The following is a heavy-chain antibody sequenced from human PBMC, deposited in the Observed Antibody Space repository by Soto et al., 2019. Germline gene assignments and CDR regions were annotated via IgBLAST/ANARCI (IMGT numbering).Heavy chain of an antibody. V-gene: IGHV3-64*01. Sequence: GGSLRLSCAASGFTFSSYAMHWVRQAPGKGLEYVSAISSNGGSTYYANSVKGRFTISRDNSKNTLYLQMGSLRAEDIAVYYCARDPGYDFWSGYYMESWFDPWGQGTLVTVSS. J-gene: IGHJ5*02. CDR2: ISSNGGST. CDR1: GFTFSSYA. D-gene: IGHD3-3*01. CDR3: ARDPGYDFWSGYYMESWFDP.